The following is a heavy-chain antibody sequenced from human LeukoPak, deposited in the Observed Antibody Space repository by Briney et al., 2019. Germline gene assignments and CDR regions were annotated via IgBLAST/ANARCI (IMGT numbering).Heavy chain of an antibody. CDR2: ISGSGGST. CDR1: GFTFSSYA. J-gene: IGHJ3*02. CDR3: ANLESLDDSAFDI. Sequence: PGGSLRLSCAASGFTFSSYAMSWVRQAPGKGLEWVSAISGSGGSTYYADSVKGRFTISRDNSKNTLYLQMNSLRAEDTAVYYCANLESLDDSAFDIWGQGTMVTVSS. V-gene: IGHV3-23*01. D-gene: IGHD3-16*01.